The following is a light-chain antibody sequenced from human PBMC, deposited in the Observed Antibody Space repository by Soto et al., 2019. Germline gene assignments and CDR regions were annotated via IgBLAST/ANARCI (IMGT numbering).Light chain of an antibody. J-gene: IGKJ1*01. CDR2: MAS. CDR1: QSIGSF. CDR3: QQYNQYPWT. V-gene: IGKV1-5*03. Sequence: DIQMTQSPSILSASVGDRVTITCRASQSIGSFLAWFQQKPGRAPELLVYMASILHSGVPSSFGGSGSGTENTLTISGLQPDDFATYDCQQYNQYPWTFGQGAEVDI.